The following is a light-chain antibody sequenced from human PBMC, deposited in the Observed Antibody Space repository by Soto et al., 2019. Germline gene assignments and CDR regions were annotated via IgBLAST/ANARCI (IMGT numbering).Light chain of an antibody. J-gene: IGKJ4*01. Sequence: DLQMTQSPSSVSASVGDRVTITCRASQGVSSWLAWYQQKPGKTPSLLIYRASSLQSGVPSRFSGSGSGTDFTLTISSLQPEDFATYYCQQADRLPLTFGGGTKVEMK. CDR2: RAS. V-gene: IGKV1D-12*01. CDR3: QQADRLPLT. CDR1: QGVSSW.